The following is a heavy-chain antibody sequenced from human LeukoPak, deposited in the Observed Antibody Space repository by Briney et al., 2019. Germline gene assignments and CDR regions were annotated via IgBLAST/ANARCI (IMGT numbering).Heavy chain of an antibody. V-gene: IGHV4-34*01. CDR1: GRSFRGYY. Sequence: SETLSLTCAVYGRSFRGYYWSWIRQPPGKGLEWIGEINHSGSTNYNPSLKSRVTISVDTSKNQFSLKLSSVTAADTAVYYSARVLDYYDSSGYVFDYWGQGTLVTVSS. J-gene: IGHJ4*02. D-gene: IGHD3-22*01. CDR3: ARVLDYYDSSGYVFDY. CDR2: INHSGST.